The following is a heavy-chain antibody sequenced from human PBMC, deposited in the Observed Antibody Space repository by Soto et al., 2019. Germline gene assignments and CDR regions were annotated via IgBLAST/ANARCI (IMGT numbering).Heavy chain of an antibody. J-gene: IGHJ4*02. V-gene: IGHV1-69*02. Sequence: QVQLVQSGAEVKKPGSSVKVSCKASGGSFSSYPIAWVRQAPGQGLEWMGRIIPILGITDYAQKFQVRVTITADKSTTTAHMELTGLRSDDPALYSCARPTPTRTTSGYYFDPWGQGNEVSVPS. CDR1: GGSFSSYP. D-gene: IGHD1-7*01. CDR3: ARPTPTRTTSGYYFDP. CDR2: IIPILGIT.